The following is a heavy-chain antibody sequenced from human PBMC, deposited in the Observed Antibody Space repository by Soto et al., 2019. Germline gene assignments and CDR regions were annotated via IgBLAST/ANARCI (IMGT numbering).Heavy chain of an antibody. Sequence: VKVRCEASGYGITSCGISWAQQAPGQGLEWMGWISAYNGNTNYAQKLQGRVTMTTDTSTSTAYMELRSLRSDDTAVYYCARDPYCGGDCTNWFDPSGQGTLVTV. V-gene: IGHV1-18*04. D-gene: IGHD2-21*02. J-gene: IGHJ5*02. CDR1: GYGITSCG. CDR2: ISAYNGNT. CDR3: ARDPYCGGDCTNWFDP.